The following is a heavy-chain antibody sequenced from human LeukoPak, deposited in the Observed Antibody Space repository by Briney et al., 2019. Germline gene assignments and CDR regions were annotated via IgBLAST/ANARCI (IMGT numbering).Heavy chain of an antibody. CDR2: IYYSGST. CDR1: GGSISSGDYY. CDR3: ARTEWELLLFDY. J-gene: IGHJ4*02. D-gene: IGHD1-26*01. Sequence: SQTLSLTCTVSGGSISSGDYYWSWIRQPPGKGLEWIGYIYYSGSTYYNPSLKSRVTISVDTSKNQFSLKLSSVTAADTAVYYCARTEWELLLFDYWGQGTLVTVSS. V-gene: IGHV4-30-4*01.